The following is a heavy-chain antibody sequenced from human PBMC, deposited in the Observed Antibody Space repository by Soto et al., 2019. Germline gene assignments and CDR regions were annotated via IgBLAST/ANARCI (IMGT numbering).Heavy chain of an antibody. J-gene: IGHJ6*03. Sequence: GGSLRLSCAASGFTFSNAWMSWVRQAPGKGLEWVGRIKSKTDGGTTDYAAPVKGRFTISRDDSKNTLYLQMNSLKTEDTAVYYCTTDPPSGYSYYYYYYMDVWGKGTTVTVSS. CDR3: TTDPPSGYSYYYYYYMDV. D-gene: IGHD6-13*01. V-gene: IGHV3-15*01. CDR2: IKSKTDGGTT. CDR1: GFTFSNAW.